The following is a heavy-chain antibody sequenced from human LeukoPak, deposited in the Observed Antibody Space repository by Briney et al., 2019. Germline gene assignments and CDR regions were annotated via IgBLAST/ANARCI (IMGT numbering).Heavy chain of an antibody. D-gene: IGHD3-22*01. V-gene: IGHV3-23*01. Sequence: PGGSLRLSCAASGFTFSSYAMSWVRQAPGKGLEWVSAISGSGGSTYYADSVKGRFTISRDNSKNTLNLQMNSLRAEDTAVYYCAKDPTHYRVWDYYETIGLSYWGQGTLVTVSS. J-gene: IGHJ4*02. CDR3: AKDPTHYRVWDYYETIGLSY. CDR1: GFTFSSYA. CDR2: ISGSGGST.